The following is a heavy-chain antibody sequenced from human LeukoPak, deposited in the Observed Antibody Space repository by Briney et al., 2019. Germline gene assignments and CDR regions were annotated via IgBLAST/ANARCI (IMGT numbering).Heavy chain of an antibody. J-gene: IGHJ4*02. CDR3: AREGEIGYDLSDY. CDR1: GYTFTNYY. V-gene: IGHV1-46*01. D-gene: IGHD5-12*01. CDR2: INPRGGST. Sequence: ASVKVSCKASGYTFTNYYMNWVRQAPGQGLEWMGIINPRGGSTSYAQKFQGRVTVTRDTSTSTVYMELSSLRSEDTAMYYCAREGEIGYDLSDYWGQGTLVTVSS.